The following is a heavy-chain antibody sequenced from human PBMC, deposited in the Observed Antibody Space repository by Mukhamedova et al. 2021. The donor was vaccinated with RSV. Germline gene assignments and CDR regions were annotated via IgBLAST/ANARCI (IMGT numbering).Heavy chain of an antibody. CDR1: SSYG. V-gene: IGHV3-33*01. CDR2: IWYDGSNK. CDR3: AREPDYYGMYA. Sequence: SSYGMHWVRQAPGKGLEWVAVIWYDGSNKYYADSVKGRFTISRDNSKNTLYLQMNSLRAEDTAVYYCAREPDYYGMYAWGQGTTVT. J-gene: IGHJ6*02.